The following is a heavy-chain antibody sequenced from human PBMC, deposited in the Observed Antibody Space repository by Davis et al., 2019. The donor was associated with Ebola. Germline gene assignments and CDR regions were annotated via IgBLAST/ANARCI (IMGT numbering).Heavy chain of an antibody. CDR1: GCAFTSYA. CDR3: AMGEGGHIAVADFDY. CDR2: INAGNGKT. Sequence: ASVPVSFKASGCAFTSYALLCVRHASEQRHEWMGWINAGNGKTKYSHKFQGRVTITRNTSASTAYMELSSLRSEDTAVYYCAMGEGGHIAVADFDYWGQGTLVTVSS. J-gene: IGHJ4*02. D-gene: IGHD6-19*01. V-gene: IGHV1-3*01.